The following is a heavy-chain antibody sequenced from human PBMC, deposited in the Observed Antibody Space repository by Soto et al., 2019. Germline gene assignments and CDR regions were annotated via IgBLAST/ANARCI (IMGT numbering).Heavy chain of an antibody. CDR1: GGTFSSYT. D-gene: IGHD1-26*01. CDR2: IIPILGIA. Sequence: SVKVSCKASGGTFSSYTISWVRQAPGQGLEWMGRIIPILGIANYAQKFQGRVTITADKSTSTAYMELSSLRSEDTAVYYCARAARSRGYYYGMDVWGQGTTVTVSS. V-gene: IGHV1-69*02. J-gene: IGHJ6*02. CDR3: ARAARSRGYYYGMDV.